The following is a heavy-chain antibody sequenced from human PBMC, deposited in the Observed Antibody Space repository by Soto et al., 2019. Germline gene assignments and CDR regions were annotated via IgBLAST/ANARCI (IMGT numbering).Heavy chain of an antibody. CDR1: GGSISSGGYY. CDR2: IYYSGST. CDR3: ARVPWGGGSYVREWGVFDY. V-gene: IGHV4-31*03. J-gene: IGHJ4*02. D-gene: IGHD1-26*01. Sequence: SETLSLTYTVSGGSISSGGYYWSWIRQHPGKGLEWIGYIYYSGSTYYNPSLKSRVTISVDTSKNQFSLKLSSVTAADTAVYYCARVPWGGGSYVREWGVFDYWGQGTLVTVSS.